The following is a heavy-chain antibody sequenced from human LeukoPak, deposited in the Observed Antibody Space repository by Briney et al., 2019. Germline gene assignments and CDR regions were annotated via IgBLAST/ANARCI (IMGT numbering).Heavy chain of an antibody. V-gene: IGHV3-74*01. CDR2: IKSDGSST. CDR1: GFTFSSYW. Sequence: GGSLRLSCAASGFTFSSYWMHWVRQAPGKGLVWVSRIKSDGSSTSYADSVKGRFTISRDNAKNTLYLQMNSLRAEDTAVYYCATSQSSGWSSCFDPRGQGTLVTVSS. CDR3: ATSQSSGWSSCFDP. D-gene: IGHD6-19*01. J-gene: IGHJ5*02.